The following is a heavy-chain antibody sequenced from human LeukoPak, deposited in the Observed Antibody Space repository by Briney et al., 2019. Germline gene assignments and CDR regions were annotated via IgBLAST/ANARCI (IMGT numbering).Heavy chain of an antibody. CDR3: ARDVLRYFDWFHSANWFDP. CDR2: IVVGSGNT. D-gene: IGHD3-9*01. Sequence: SVKVSCKASGFTFTSSAMQWVRQARGQRLEWIGWIVVGSGNTNYAQKFQERVTITRDMSTSTAYMELSSLRSEDTAVYYCARDVLRYFDWFHSANWFDPWGQGTLVTVSS. V-gene: IGHV1-58*02. J-gene: IGHJ5*02. CDR1: GFTFTSSA.